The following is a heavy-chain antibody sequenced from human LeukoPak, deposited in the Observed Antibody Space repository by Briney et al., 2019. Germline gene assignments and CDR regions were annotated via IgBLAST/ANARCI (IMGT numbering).Heavy chain of an antibody. CDR3: ARDSLTGTTWDPFDY. V-gene: IGHV1-18*01. Sequence: APVKVSCKASGYTFTSYGISWVRQAPGQGLEWMGWISAYNGNTNYAQKLQGRVTMTTDTSTSTAYMELRSLRSDDTAVYYCARDSLTGTTWDPFDYWGQGTLVTVSS. J-gene: IGHJ4*02. CDR1: GYTFTSYG. D-gene: IGHD1-20*01. CDR2: ISAYNGNT.